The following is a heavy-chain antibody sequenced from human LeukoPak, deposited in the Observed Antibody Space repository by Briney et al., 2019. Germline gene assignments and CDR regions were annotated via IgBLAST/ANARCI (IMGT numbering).Heavy chain of an antibody. CDR1: GGSINDFY. V-gene: IGHV4-59*01. Sequence: PSETLSLTCSVSGGSINDFYWTWVRQPPGKGLEWIGHIYSDGRTEYSPSLKSRLSLSVDTSKNQISLRLRSVTAADTAFYYCARDDDWVVRGAPFLWRQGTLVTVSS. J-gene: IGHJ4*02. CDR2: IYSDGRT. CDR3: ARDDDWVVRGAPFL. D-gene: IGHD3-10*01.